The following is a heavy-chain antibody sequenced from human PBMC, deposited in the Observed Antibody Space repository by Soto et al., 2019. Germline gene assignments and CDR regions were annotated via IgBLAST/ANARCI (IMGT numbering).Heavy chain of an antibody. V-gene: IGHV3-21*01. CDR1: GFTFSSYS. Sequence: GGSLRLSCAASGFTFSSYSMNWVRQAPGKGLEWVSSISSSSSYIYYADSVKGRFTISRDNAKNSLYLQMNSLRAEDTAVYYCARGGARDGSTDYWGQGTLVTVSS. D-gene: IGHD1-26*01. CDR2: ISSSSSYI. J-gene: IGHJ4*02. CDR3: ARGGARDGSTDY.